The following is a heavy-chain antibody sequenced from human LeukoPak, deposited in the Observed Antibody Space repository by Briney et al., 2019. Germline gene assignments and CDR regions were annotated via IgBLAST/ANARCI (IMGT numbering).Heavy chain of an antibody. CDR3: ARAWPFAIPVAGGFDY. Sequence: GGSLRLSCAASGFTFSSYSMNWVRQAPGKGLEWVSSISSSSSYIYYADSVKGRFTISRDNAKNSLYLQMNSLRAEDTAVNYCARAWPFAIPVAGGFDYWGQGTLVTVSS. CDR1: GFTFSSYS. J-gene: IGHJ4*02. V-gene: IGHV3-21*01. CDR2: ISSSSSYI. D-gene: IGHD6-19*01.